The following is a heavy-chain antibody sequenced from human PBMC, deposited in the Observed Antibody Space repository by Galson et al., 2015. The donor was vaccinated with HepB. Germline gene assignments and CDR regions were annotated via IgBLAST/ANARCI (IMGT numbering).Heavy chain of an antibody. D-gene: IGHD6-13*01. V-gene: IGHV3-30-3*01. CDR1: GFIFSSYA. CDR3: ARDLSPPYSSSWDNWFDP. CDR2: ISYDGSNK. J-gene: IGHJ5*02. Sequence: SLRLSCAASGFIFSSYAMHWVRQAPGKGLEWVAVISYDGSNKYYADSVKGRFTISRDNSKNTLYLQMNSLRAEDTAVYYCARDLSPPYSSSWDNWFDPWGQGTLVTVSS.